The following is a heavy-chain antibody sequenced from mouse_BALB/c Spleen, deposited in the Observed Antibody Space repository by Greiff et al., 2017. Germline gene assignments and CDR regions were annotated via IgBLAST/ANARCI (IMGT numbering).Heavy chain of an antibody. D-gene: IGHD1-1*01. J-gene: IGHJ4*01. CDR3: ARGSSYDYAMDY. CDR2: IDPSDSET. Sequence: VQLQQSGPQLVRPGASVKISCKASGYSFTSYWMHWVKQRPGQGLEWIGMIDPSDSETRLNQKFKDKATLTVDKSSSTAYMQLSSPTSEDSAVYYCARGSSYDYAMDYWGQGTSVTVSS. V-gene: IGHV1S126*01. CDR1: GYSFTSYW.